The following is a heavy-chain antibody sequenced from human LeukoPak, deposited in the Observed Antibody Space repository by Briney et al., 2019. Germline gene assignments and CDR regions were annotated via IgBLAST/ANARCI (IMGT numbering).Heavy chain of an antibody. D-gene: IGHD6-13*01. CDR1: GFSFSGHW. V-gene: IGHV3-74*01. Sequence: GSLRLSCVASGFSFSGHWMHWARQLPGKGLVWVSRISPTGSTTSHADSVKGRFTVSRDNAKNTLYLQVNNLRAEDTAVYYYARGPSSNWSGLDFWGQGTLLTVSS. J-gene: IGHJ4*02. CDR2: ISPTGSTT. CDR3: ARGPSSNWSGLDF.